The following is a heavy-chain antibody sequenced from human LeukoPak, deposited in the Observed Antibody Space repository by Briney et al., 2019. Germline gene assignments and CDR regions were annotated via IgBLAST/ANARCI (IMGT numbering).Heavy chain of an antibody. CDR1: GFTFSSYA. V-gene: IGHV3-23*01. D-gene: IGHD6-19*01. J-gene: IGHJ4*02. CDR3: AKRDTSGYYYFDY. CDR2: ISYNGGGS. Sequence: PGGSLRLSCAASGFTFSSYAMSWVRQAPGKGLEWVSSISYNGGGSYYADSVKGRFTISRDNSKNTLPLQMNSLRAEDTAVYYCAKRDTSGYYYFDYWGQGTPVTVSS.